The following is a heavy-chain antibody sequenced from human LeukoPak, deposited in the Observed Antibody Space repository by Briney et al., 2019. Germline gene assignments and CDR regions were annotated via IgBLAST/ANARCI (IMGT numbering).Heavy chain of an antibody. J-gene: IGHJ6*02. Sequence: ASVKVSCKASGYTFTGYYMHWVRPAPGQGLEWMGWINPNSGGTNYAQKFQGWVTMTRDTSISTAYMELSRLRSDDTAVYYCARGCSGGSCYSGYYYYYGMDVWGQGTTVTVSS. D-gene: IGHD2-15*01. V-gene: IGHV1-2*04. CDR3: ARGCSGGSCYSGYYYYYGMDV. CDR1: GYTFTGYY. CDR2: INPNSGGT.